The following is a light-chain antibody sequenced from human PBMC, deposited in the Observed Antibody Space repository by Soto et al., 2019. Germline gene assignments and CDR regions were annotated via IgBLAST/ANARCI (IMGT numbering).Light chain of an antibody. CDR2: SYD. J-gene: IGLJ1*01. CDR1: SSNIGGNT. Sequence: QSVLTQPTSASGTPGQRVTISCSTSSSNIGGNTVNWYQQVPGTAPKLLIYSYDQRPSGVPDRFSGSKSGTSASLAISGLQSEDEADYYCAAWDASLNGYVFGTGTKLTVL. V-gene: IGLV1-44*01. CDR3: AAWDASLNGYV.